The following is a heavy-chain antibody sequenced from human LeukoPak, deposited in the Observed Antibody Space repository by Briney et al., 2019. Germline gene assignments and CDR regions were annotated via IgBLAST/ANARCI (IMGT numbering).Heavy chain of an antibody. J-gene: IGHJ6*03. Sequence: ASVKVSCKVSGYTHTELSMHWVRQAPGKGLEWMGGFGAEDGETIYAQKFQGRVTMTEDTSTDTAYMELSSLRSEDTAVYYCATDSSMTMVRGPINYMDVWGKGTTVTVSS. CDR1: GYTHTELS. CDR2: FGAEDGET. V-gene: IGHV1-24*01. D-gene: IGHD3-10*01. CDR3: ATDSSMTMVRGPINYMDV.